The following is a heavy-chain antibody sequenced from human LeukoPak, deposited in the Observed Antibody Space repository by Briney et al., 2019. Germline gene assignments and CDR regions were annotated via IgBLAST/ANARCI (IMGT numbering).Heavy chain of an antibody. D-gene: IGHD4-17*01. CDR3: AKVVYGYYFDY. J-gene: IGHJ4*02. CDR2: ISSSSSYI. CDR1: GFTFSSYS. Sequence: GGSLRLSCAASGFTFSSYSMNWVRQAPGKGLEWVSSISSSSSYIYYADSVKGRFTISRDNAKNSLYLQMNSLRAEDTAVYYCAKVVYGYYFDYWGQGTLVTVSS. V-gene: IGHV3-21*04.